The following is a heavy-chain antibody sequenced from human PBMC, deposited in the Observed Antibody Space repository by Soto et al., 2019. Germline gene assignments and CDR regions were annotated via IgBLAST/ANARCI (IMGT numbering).Heavy chain of an antibody. D-gene: IGHD3-16*01. CDR3: AKPLRKFSGYYYYGMDV. CDR2: ISYDGSNK. V-gene: IGHV3-30*18. Sequence: GGSLRLSCAASGVTLSSYGMHWVRQAPGKGLEWVAVISYDGSNKYYADSVKGRFTISRDNSKNTLYLQMNSLRAEDTAVYYCAKPLRKFSGYYYYGMDVWGQGTTVTVSS. J-gene: IGHJ6*02. CDR1: GVTLSSYG.